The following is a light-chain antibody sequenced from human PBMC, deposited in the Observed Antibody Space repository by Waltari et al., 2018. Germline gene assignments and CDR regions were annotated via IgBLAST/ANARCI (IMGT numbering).Light chain of an antibody. CDR2: DVS. CDR3: QHYYTSSWT. J-gene: IGKJ1*01. V-gene: IGKV1-5*01. CDR1: QSIGRK. Sequence: IQMTQSPSTLSASVGDRVTITCRASQSIGRKLAWYRQKPGKAPNLLIYDVSSFESGVPSMVTGSGSGTEFTLSISNLQPDDFATYYCQHYYTSSWTFGQGTKVEIK.